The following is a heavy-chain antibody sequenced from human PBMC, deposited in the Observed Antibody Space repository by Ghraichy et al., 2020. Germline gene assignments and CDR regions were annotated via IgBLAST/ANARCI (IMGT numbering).Heavy chain of an antibody. CDR3: ARGSQGGLVMPTY. J-gene: IGHJ4*02. D-gene: IGHD3/OR15-3a*01. V-gene: IGHV4-38-2*02. CDR1: GYSISNYYY. CDR2: LYNSGTT. Sequence: SETLSLTCTVSGYSISNYYYCCFIRPPPGKGLEWIGTLYNSGTTYYNPSLKSRVTISVDTSKNQFSLKIRSVTAADTAVYYCARGSQGGLVMPTYWVQATLVTHS.